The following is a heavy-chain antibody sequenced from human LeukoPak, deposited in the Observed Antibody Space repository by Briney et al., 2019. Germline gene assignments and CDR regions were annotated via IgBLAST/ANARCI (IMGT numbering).Heavy chain of an antibody. CDR1: GYTFTSYD. D-gene: IGHD6-19*01. V-gene: IGHV1-8*01. Sequence: ASVKVSRKASGYTFTSYDINWVRQATGQGLEWMGWMNPNSGNTGYAQKFQGRVTMTRNTSISTAYMELSSLRSEDTAVYYCARVVAGYYYYGMDVWGQGTTVTVSS. CDR3: ARVVAGYYYYGMDV. J-gene: IGHJ6*02. CDR2: MNPNSGNT.